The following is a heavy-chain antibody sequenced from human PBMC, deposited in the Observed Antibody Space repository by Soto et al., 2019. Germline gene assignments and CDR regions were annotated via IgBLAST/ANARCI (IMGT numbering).Heavy chain of an antibody. CDR3: ARWYGSEVFDY. V-gene: IGHV4-39*01. CDR1: GGSISSSSYY. Sequence: QLQLQESGPGLVKPSETLSLTCTVSGGSISSSSYYWGWIRQPPGKRLEWIGGMYYSVSTYFNPSLKTRVTISVDTSKNQFPLKLSSVTAADTAVYYCARWYGSEVFDYWGQGTLVTVSS. J-gene: IGHJ4*02. CDR2: MYYSVST. D-gene: IGHD3-10*01.